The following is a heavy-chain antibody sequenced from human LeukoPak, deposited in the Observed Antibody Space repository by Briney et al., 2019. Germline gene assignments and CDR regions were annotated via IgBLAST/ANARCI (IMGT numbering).Heavy chain of an antibody. D-gene: IGHD3-22*01. J-gene: IGHJ4*02. CDR2: ITPIVGTT. CDR3: VRGGYYYDSSGYSHLPDY. CDR1: GGTFSSYA. V-gene: IGHV1-69*01. Sequence: GSSVKVSCKASGGTFSSYAFSWVRQAPGQGLEWMGGITPIVGTTNYAQMFQGRVTITADESTSTAYMELSSLRSEDTAVYYCVRGGYYYDSSGYSHLPDYWGQGTLVTVSA.